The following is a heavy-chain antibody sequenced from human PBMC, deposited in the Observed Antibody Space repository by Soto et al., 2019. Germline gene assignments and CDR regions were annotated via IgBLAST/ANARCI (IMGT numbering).Heavy chain of an antibody. D-gene: IGHD1-26*01. CDR3: ARDSYQEGALDY. V-gene: IGHV3-21*01. Sequence: GGSLRLSCAASGFTFSSYSMNWVRQAPGKGLEWVSSISSSSSYIYYADSVKGRFTISRDNAKNSLYLQMNSLRAEDTAVYYCARDSYQEGALDYWGQGTLVTVSS. J-gene: IGHJ4*02. CDR1: GFTFSSYS. CDR2: ISSSSSYI.